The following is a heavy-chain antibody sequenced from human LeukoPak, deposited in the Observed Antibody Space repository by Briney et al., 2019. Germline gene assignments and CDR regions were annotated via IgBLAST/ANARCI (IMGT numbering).Heavy chain of an antibody. V-gene: IGHV3-15*01. D-gene: IGHD6-13*01. J-gene: IGHJ6*03. CDR2: IKSKTDGWTT. CDR3: TTGSVAAAAPTLYYYYYYMDV. Sequence: WIRQPPGKGLEWVGRIKSKTDGWTTDYAAPVKGRFTISRDDSKNTLYLQMNSLKTEDTAVYYCTTGSVAAAAPTLYYYYYYMDVWGKGTTVTVSS.